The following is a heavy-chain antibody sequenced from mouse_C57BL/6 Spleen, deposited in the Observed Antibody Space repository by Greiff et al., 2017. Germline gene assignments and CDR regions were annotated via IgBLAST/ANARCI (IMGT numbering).Heavy chain of an antibody. Sequence: QVQLQQPGAELVMPGASVKLSCKASGYTFTSYWMHWVKQRPGQGLEWIGEIDPSDSYTNYNQKFKGKSTLTVDKSSSTAYMQLSSLTSEDSAVYYCARSYYGNSGAMDYWGQGTSVTVSS. J-gene: IGHJ4*01. D-gene: IGHD2-10*01. CDR3: ARSYYGNSGAMDY. CDR1: GYTFTSYW. V-gene: IGHV1-69*01. CDR2: IDPSDSYT.